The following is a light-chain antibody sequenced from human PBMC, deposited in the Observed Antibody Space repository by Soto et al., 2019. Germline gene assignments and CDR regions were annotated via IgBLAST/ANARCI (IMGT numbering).Light chain of an antibody. J-gene: IGKJ4*01. CDR1: QTGRNNY. CDR2: GAS. CDR3: QQFSSYPLT. Sequence: IEMLQSPATLSVSPGERAHLSCMARQTGRNNYLTWYQQKPGKAPWLLIYGASSRATGIPYRFSGGGSGTDFTLTISRLEPEDFAVYYCQQFSSYPLTFGGGTKVDIK. V-gene: IGKV3-20*01.